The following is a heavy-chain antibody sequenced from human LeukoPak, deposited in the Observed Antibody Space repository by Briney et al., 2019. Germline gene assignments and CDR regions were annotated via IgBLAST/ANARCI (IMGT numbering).Heavy chain of an antibody. Sequence: GGSLRLSCAASGFTSSSYSMNWVRQAPGKGLEWVSSISSSSSYIYYADSVKGRFTISRDNAKNSLYLQMNSLRAEDTAVYYCARTNSSGWLADYYYYYGMDVWGQGTTVTVSS. CDR1: GFTSSSYS. J-gene: IGHJ6*02. CDR3: ARTNSSGWLADYYYYYGMDV. CDR2: ISSSSSYI. D-gene: IGHD6-19*01. V-gene: IGHV3-21*01.